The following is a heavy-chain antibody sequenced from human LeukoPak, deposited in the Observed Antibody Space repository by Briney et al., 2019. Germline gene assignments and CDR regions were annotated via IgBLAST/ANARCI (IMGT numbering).Heavy chain of an antibody. J-gene: IGHJ4*02. Sequence: PGGSLRLSCAASGFTFDDYAMHWVRHAAGKGLEWVSGISLNTGSIVYAHSVQAPFTISRDNAKNSLYLQINSLRAEATALYYCAKDIRTGIQLSPTPDYWGQGTLVTVSS. CDR2: ISLNTGSI. D-gene: IGHD5-18*01. CDR3: AKDIRTGIQLSPTPDY. V-gene: IGHV3-9*01. CDR1: GFTFDDYA.